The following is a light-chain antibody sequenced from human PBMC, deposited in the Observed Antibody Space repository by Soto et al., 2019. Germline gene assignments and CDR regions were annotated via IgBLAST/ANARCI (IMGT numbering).Light chain of an antibody. Sequence: EIVLTQSPGTLSLSPGERATLSCRASQSVSSSYLAWYQQKPGQAPRLLIYGASSRATGIPDRFSGSGSGTDFTLTISRLEPEDFAVYYCQHYGSSWTFGQGTKAEIK. V-gene: IGKV3-20*01. CDR2: GAS. CDR3: QHYGSSWT. CDR1: QSVSSSY. J-gene: IGKJ1*01.